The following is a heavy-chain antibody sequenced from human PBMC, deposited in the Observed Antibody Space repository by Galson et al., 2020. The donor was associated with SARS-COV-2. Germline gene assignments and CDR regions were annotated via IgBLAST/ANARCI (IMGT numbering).Heavy chain of an antibody. V-gene: IGHV3-33*06. CDR2: IWYDGTHK. D-gene: IGHD2-15*01. J-gene: IGHJ2*01. Sequence: GGSLRLSCAASGFTFDIYGMHWVRQTPDKGLEWVAVIWYDGTHKTYADSVKGRFTISRDNSRSTVYLQMNSLRVKDTAVYYCAKDVAAAGSNRYFDVWGRGTLVTVSS. CDR3: AKDVAAAGSNRYFDV. CDR1: GFTFDIYG.